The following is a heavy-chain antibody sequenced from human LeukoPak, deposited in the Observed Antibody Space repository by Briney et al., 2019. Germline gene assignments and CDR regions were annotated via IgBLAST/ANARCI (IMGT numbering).Heavy chain of an antibody. CDR3: ARGPYSGSWSYYYYYNGIDV. Sequence: ASVKVSCKASGYTFTSYDINWVRQATGQGLEWMGWMNPNSGNTGYAQKFQGRVTMTRNTSISTAYIELSSLRSEDTAVYYCARGPYSGSWSYYYYYNGIDVWGQGTTVTVSS. CDR1: GYTFTSYD. CDR2: MNPNSGNT. J-gene: IGHJ6*02. D-gene: IGHD6-13*01. V-gene: IGHV1-8*01.